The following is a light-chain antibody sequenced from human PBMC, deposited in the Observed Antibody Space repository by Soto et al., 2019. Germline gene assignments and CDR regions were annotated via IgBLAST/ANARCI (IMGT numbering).Light chain of an antibody. CDR3: TSYTTTSTVI. CDR1: SSDVGGYNY. J-gene: IGLJ2*01. V-gene: IGLV2-14*03. Sequence: QSALTQPASVSGSPGPSITISCTGTSSDVGGYNYVSWYQQHPGKAPKLLIYDVNNRPSGVSNRFSGSKSGNTASLTISGLQAEDEADYYCTSYTTTSTVIFGGGTKLTVL. CDR2: DVN.